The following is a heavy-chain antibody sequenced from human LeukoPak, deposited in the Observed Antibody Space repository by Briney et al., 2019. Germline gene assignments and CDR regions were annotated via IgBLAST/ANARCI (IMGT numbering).Heavy chain of an antibody. J-gene: IGHJ6*03. V-gene: IGHV4-4*07. D-gene: IGHD2-2*01. CDR3: ARESYEEDCSSTSCRPSGYYYYYRDV. Sequence: SETLSLTCTVSGFSISSYYWSWIRQPAGKGLEWIGRIYTSGSTNYNPSLKSRVTMSVDTSKNQFSLKLSSVTAADTAVYYCARESYEEDCSSTSCRPSGYYYYYRDVWGKGTTVTVSS. CDR2: IYTSGST. CDR1: GFSISSYY.